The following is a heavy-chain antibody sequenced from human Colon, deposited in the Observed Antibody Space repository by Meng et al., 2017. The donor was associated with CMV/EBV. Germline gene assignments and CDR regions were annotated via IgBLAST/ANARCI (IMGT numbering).Heavy chain of an antibody. CDR1: GDSMNSGN. CDR2: ISGNSNDI. J-gene: IGHJ6*02. V-gene: IGHV3-21*06. Sequence: ETLSLTCTVSGDSMNSGNFYWTWIRQPPGKGLEWISSISGNSNDIYYADSVKGRFCISRDNAKNSLSLQMNSLRVEDTAVYYCARDPFWSGYPPSDYYGMDVWGQGTTVTVSS. D-gene: IGHD3-3*01. CDR3: ARDPFWSGYPPSDYYGMDV.